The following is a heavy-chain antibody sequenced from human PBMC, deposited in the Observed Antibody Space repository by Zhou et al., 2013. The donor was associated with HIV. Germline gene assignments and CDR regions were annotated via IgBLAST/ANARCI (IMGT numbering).Heavy chain of an antibody. D-gene: IGHD2-21*01. CDR1: GYTLANLA. Sequence: QVQLLQSGAEVKPPGASVKVSCKVVGYTLANLAIHWVRQPPGQGLEWMGGFDPEDVMTVYAQKFQGRVTLTQDASSDTAYMSMSGLTSDDTAVYYCARGHHCGDQCYFHLDSWGQGSLVTVSS. CDR3: ARGHHCGDQCYFHLDS. CDR2: FDPEDVMT. J-gene: IGHJ4*02. V-gene: IGHV1-24*01.